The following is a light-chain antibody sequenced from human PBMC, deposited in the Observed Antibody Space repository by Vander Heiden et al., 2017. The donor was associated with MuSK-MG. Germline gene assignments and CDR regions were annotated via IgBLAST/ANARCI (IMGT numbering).Light chain of an antibody. J-gene: IGKJ4*01. CDR1: QSVSTY. Sequence: EIVLTQSPATLSLSPGERATLSCRASQSVSTYLAWYQQKPGQAPRLLIYDASNRATGIPARFSGSTYGTDFTLTISSRDPEDFAVYYCQQRSNWPQLTFGGGTKVEIK. CDR2: DAS. V-gene: IGKV3-11*01. CDR3: QQRSNWPQLT.